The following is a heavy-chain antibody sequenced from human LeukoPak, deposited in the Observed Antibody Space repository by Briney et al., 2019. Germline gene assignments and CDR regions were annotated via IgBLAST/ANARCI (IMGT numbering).Heavy chain of an antibody. Sequence: PGESLRLSCAASGFTFRTYGMSWVRQAPGKGLQWVASIWYDGSDRLYTDSVKGRSTISRDNPNNTVFLQMNSLRGDDTAVYYCAKCAGATHWYFDLWGRGTLVTVSS. CDR2: IWYDGSDR. D-gene: IGHD1-26*01. J-gene: IGHJ2*01. CDR1: GFTFRTYG. V-gene: IGHV3-33*06. CDR3: AKCAGATHWYFDL.